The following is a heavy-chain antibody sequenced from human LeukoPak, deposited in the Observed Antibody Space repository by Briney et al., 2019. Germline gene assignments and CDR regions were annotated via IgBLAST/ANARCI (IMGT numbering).Heavy chain of an antibody. CDR2: ISGSGGST. D-gene: IGHD2-15*01. V-gene: IGHV3-23*01. CDR3: AKDGVAAISSMWLVHPYYFDY. CDR1: GFTFSSYA. J-gene: IGHJ4*02. Sequence: SGGSLRLSCAASGFTFSSYAMSWVRQAPGKGLEWVSAISGSGGSTYYADSVKGRFTISRDNSKNTLYLQMNSLRAEDTAVYYYAKDGVAAISSMWLVHPYYFDYWGQGTLVTVSS.